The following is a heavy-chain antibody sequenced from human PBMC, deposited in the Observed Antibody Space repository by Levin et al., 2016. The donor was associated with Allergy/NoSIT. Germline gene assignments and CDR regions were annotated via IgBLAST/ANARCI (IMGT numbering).Heavy chain of an antibody. CDR3: ARATSGSYSPLPVDY. V-gene: IGHV4-59*01. CDR1: GGSISSYY. CDR2: IYYSGST. D-gene: IGHD1-26*01. J-gene: IGHJ4*02. Sequence: SETLSLTCTVSGGSISSYYWNWIRQPPGKGLEWIGYIYYSGSTNYNPSLKSRVTISVDTSKNQFSLKLSSVTAADTAVYYCARATSGSYSPLPVDYWGQGTLVTVSS.